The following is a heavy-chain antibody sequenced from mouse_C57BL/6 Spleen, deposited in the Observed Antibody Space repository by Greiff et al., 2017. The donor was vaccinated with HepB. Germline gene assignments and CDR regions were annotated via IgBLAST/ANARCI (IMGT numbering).Heavy chain of an antibody. CDR3: AITTVVGRDYFDY. CDR2: IYPRSGNT. D-gene: IGHD1-1*01. J-gene: IGHJ2*01. Sequence: QVQLKESGAELARPGASVKLSCKASGYTFTSYGISWVKQRTGQGLEWIGEIYPRSGNTYYNEKFKGKATLTADKSSSTAYMELHSLTSEDSAVYFCAITTVVGRDYFDYWGQGTTLTVSS. V-gene: IGHV1-81*01. CDR1: GYTFTSYG.